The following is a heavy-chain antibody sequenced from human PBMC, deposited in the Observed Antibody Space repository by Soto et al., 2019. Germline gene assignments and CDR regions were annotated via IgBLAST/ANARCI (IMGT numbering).Heavy chain of an antibody. V-gene: IGHV3-23*01. Sequence: EVQLLESGGGLVQTGGSLRLSCAASGFTFSHYAMSWVRQAPGKGLEWVSAVSGTSGDTYYAGSVRGRFTVSRDNSKNTLFIQRHSLRVEDTAKYYCAKSLITFGGVVGHSRLFDLWGQGTLVTVSS. CDR2: VSGTSGDT. D-gene: IGHD3-16*02. CDR1: GFTFSHYA. CDR3: AKSLITFGGVVGHSRLFDL. J-gene: IGHJ4*02.